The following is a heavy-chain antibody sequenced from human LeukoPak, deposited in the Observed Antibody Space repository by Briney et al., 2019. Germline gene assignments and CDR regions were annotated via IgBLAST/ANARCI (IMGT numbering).Heavy chain of an antibody. V-gene: IGHV3-7*01. J-gene: IGHJ4*02. CDR2: IKHDGSEK. CDR1: GFTFENYW. D-gene: IGHD3-16*01. CDR3: ARALSHCLDY. Sequence: GGSLRLSCAASGFTFENYWMNWVRQAPGKGLEWVANIKHDGSEKYYVDSVKGRFSISRDNAKKSLYLQMNSLRAEDTAVYYCARALSHCLDYWGQGTLVTVSS.